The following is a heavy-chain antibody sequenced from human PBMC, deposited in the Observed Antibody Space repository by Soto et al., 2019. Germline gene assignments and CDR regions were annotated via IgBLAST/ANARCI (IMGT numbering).Heavy chain of an antibody. D-gene: IGHD5-18*01. J-gene: IGHJ4*02. CDR1: GFTFSSYG. Sequence: GGSLTLSCSASGFTFSSYGMQWVRQAQGKGLEWVAVISYDGSNKYYADSVKGRFTISRDNSKNTLYLQMNSLRAEDTAVYYCAKDGLGAYSYGSYYFDYWGQGTLVTVSS. CDR2: ISYDGSNK. CDR3: AKDGLGAYSYGSYYFDY. V-gene: IGHV3-30*18.